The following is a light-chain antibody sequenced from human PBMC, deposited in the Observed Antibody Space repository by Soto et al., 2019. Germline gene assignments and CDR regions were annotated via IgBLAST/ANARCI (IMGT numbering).Light chain of an antibody. CDR2: ADS. J-gene: IGLJ2*01. V-gene: IGLV3-21*02. CDR3: QVWNTGNEHVV. CDR1: NIGSNT. Sequence: SYELTQPPSVSVAPGQTARISCGGNNIGSNTVHWYQQRPGQAPVLVVYADSDRHSGIPERFSGSTSGNAATLTISRVEAGDEDDYYCQVWNTGNEHVVFGGGTKLTVL.